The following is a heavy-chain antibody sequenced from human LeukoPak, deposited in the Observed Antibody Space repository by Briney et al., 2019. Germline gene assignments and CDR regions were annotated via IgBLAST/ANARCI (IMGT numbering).Heavy chain of an antibody. CDR2: ISAYNGNT. J-gene: IGHJ4*02. Sequence: ASVKVSCKASGYTFTSYGISWVRQAPGQGLEWMGWISAYNGNTNYARKLQGRVTMTTDTSTSTAYMELRSLRSDDTAVYYCARDRTYYYDSSGFLDYWGQGTLVTVSS. D-gene: IGHD3-22*01. CDR3: ARDRTYYYDSSGFLDY. V-gene: IGHV1-18*01. CDR1: GYTFTSYG.